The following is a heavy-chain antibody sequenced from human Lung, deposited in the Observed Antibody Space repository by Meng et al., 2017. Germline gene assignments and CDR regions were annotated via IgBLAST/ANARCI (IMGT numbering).Heavy chain of an antibody. CDR3: AAYGSGREAFFDN. CDR1: GYTFTKYY. D-gene: IGHD3-10*01. J-gene: IGHJ4*02. CDR2: IDPSGGGT. Sequence: QVQLVQSGAEVKRPGASVNISCRASGYTFTKYYVHWMRQAPGQGLEWMGVIDPSGGGTTYEQKFQGRVTMTRDTSTSTVYMGLSGLRSEDTAVYYCAAYGSGREAFFDNWGQGTPVTVSS. V-gene: IGHV1-46*01.